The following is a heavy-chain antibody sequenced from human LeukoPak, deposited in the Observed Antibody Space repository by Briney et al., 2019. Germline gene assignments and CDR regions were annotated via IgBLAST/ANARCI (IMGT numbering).Heavy chain of an antibody. CDR3: AREVGTIFGVVTRSYYYYGMDV. CDR1: GGSISSYY. V-gene: IGHV4-4*07. J-gene: IGHJ6*02. D-gene: IGHD3-3*01. CDR2: IYTSGST. Sequence: PSETLSLTCTVSGGSISSYYWSWIRQPAGKGLEWIGRIYTSGSTNYNPSLKSRVTMSVDTSKNQFSLKLSSVTAADTAVYYCAREVGTIFGVVTRSYYYYGMDVWGQGTTVTVSS.